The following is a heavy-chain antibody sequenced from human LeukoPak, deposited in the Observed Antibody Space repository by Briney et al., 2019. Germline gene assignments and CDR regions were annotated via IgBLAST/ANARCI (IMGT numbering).Heavy chain of an antibody. CDR1: GGSISSGSYD. CDR3: TKGRGI. Sequence: SETLSLTCTVSGGSISSGSYDWYWIRQPAGKGLEWIGHIYTSGTSNYNPSLRSRVTISVDTSKNQFSLKLTSVTAADTAVYYCTKGRGIWGQGTLVTVSS. D-gene: IGHD3-10*01. J-gene: IGHJ4*02. V-gene: IGHV4-61*09. CDR2: IYTSGTS.